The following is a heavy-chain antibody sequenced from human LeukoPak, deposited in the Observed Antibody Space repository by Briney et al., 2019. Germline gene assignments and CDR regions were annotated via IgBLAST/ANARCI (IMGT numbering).Heavy chain of an antibody. CDR3: ARDKGWSGYGADY. CDR1: GFTLSTYA. D-gene: IGHD3-3*01. Sequence: GGSLRLSCAASGFTLSTYAMNWVRQAPGKGLEWVSHITSVTSTIFYAVSVKGRFTISRDNANNFLHLQMNSLRAEDTAVYYCARDKGWSGYGADYWGQGTLVTVSS. J-gene: IGHJ4*02. V-gene: IGHV3-48*04. CDR2: ITSVTSTI.